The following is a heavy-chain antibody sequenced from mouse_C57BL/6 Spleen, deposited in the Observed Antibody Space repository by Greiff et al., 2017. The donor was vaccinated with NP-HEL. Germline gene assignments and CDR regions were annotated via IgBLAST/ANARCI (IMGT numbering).Heavy chain of an antibody. CDR3: AREGYDGYPAWFAY. CDR1: VYTFTSYW. Sequence: QVQLKQPGAELVKPGASVKLSCKASVYTFTSYWMHWVKQRPGRGLEWIGRIDPNSGGTKYNEKFKSKATLTVDKPSSTAYMQLSSLTSEDSAVYYCAREGYDGYPAWFAYWGQGTLVTVSA. J-gene: IGHJ3*01. CDR2: IDPNSGGT. D-gene: IGHD2-3*01. V-gene: IGHV1-72*01.